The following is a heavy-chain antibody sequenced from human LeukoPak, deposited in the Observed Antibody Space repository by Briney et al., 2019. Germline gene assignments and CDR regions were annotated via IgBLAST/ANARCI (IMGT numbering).Heavy chain of an antibody. D-gene: IGHD4-23*01. CDR3: ARPKAHYGGNIDTYFDY. CDR1: GGSISSSSYY. CDR2: IYYSGST. Sequence: SETLSLTCTVSGGSISSSSYYWGWIRQPSGKGLEWIGSIYYSGSTYYNPSLKSRVTISVDTSKNQFSLKLSSVTAADTAVYYCARPKAHYGGNIDTYFDYWGQGTLVTVSS. V-gene: IGHV4-39*07. J-gene: IGHJ4*02.